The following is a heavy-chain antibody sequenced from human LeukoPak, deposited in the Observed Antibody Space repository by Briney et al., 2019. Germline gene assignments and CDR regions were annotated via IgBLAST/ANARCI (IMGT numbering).Heavy chain of an antibody. CDR1: GFTFSSYA. J-gene: IGHJ4*02. CDR3: ASDFNDCSSTSCPFDY. V-gene: IGHV3-23*01. D-gene: IGHD2-2*01. Sequence: PGGSLRLSCAAAGFTFSSYAMSWVRQAPGKGLEWASAISGSGGSTYYADPVKGRFTISRDNAKNSLYLQMNSLRAEDTAVYYCASDFNDCSSTSCPFDYWGQGTLVTVSS. CDR2: ISGSGGST.